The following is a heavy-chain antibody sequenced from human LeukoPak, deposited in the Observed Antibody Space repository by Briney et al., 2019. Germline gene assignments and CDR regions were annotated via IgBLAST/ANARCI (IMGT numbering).Heavy chain of an antibody. V-gene: IGHV4-61*02. CDR3: ARGEYVAVAGTLIFDY. D-gene: IGHD6-19*01. CDR2: IYTSGST. CDR1: GGSISSGSYY. J-gene: IGHJ4*02. Sequence: SQTLSLTCTVSGGSISSGSYYWSWIRQPAGKGLEGIGRIYTSGSTNYNPSLKSRVTISVDTSKNQFSLKLSSVTAADTAVYYCARGEYVAVAGTLIFDYWGQGTLVTVSS.